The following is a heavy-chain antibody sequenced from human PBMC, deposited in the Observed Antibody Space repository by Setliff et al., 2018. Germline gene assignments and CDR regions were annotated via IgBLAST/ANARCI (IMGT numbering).Heavy chain of an antibody. CDR1: GASINSLSW. D-gene: IGHD2-2*01. CDR3: ASCRYQVPYDY. J-gene: IGHJ4*02. Sequence: SETLSLTCTVSGASINSLSWWSWVRQSPGTGLEWIGSIFYNGMAYYNPSLKSRVTIFVDTSKNQFSLNLNSVTAADTGVYYCASCRYQVPYDYWGQGILVTVSS. V-gene: IGHV4-39*01. CDR2: IFYNGMA.